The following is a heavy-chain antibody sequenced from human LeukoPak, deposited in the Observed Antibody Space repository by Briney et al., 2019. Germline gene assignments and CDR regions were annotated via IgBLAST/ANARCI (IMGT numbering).Heavy chain of an antibody. Sequence: PSETLSLTCTVSGGSISSSSYYWGWTRQPPGKGLEWIGSIYYSGSTYYNPSLKSRVTISVDTSKNQFSLKLSSVTAADTAVYFCATTEKNRYYINLWGPGTTVIVSS. CDR3: ATTEKNRYYINL. J-gene: IGHJ6*01. V-gene: IGHV4-39*07. CDR2: IYYSGST. CDR1: GGSISSSSYY. D-gene: IGHD2-21*01.